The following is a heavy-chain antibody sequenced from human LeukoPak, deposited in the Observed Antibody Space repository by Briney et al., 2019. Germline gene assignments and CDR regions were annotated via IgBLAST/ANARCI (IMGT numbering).Heavy chain of an antibody. Sequence: RGESLKISCKGSGYKFANYWIGWVRQMPGKGLEWMGIIYPGDSDTRYSPSFQGQVTISADKSLSTAYLQWGSLKASDTAMYYCALRVGRDGYKGWGQGTMVTVSS. D-gene: IGHD5-24*01. CDR3: ALRVGRDGYKG. CDR2: IYPGDSDT. CDR1: GYKFANYW. V-gene: IGHV5-51*01. J-gene: IGHJ3*01.